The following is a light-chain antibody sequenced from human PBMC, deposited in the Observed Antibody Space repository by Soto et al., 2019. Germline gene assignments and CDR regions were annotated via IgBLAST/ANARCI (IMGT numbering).Light chain of an antibody. CDR2: VAS. J-gene: IGKJ1*01. CDR3: QQYGSYTVT. V-gene: IGKV3-20*01. CDR1: QSVSSSY. Sequence: EIVLTQSPGTLSLSPGERATLSCRASQSVSSSYLAWFQQKSGQAPRLLIYVASSRATGIPDRFSGSGSGTDFTLTISRLEPEDFAVYYCQQYGSYTVTFGRGTKVDIK.